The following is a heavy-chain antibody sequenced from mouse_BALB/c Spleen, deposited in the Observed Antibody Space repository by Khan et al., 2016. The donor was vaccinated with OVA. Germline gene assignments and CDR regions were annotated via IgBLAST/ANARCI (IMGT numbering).Heavy chain of an antibody. V-gene: IGHV5-9-3*01. J-gene: IGHJ3*01. CDR1: GFTFSTYA. CDR3: ASSPYGNFAY. CDR2: ISSDGDYT. Sequence: EVELVESGGGLVKPGGPLKLSCAASGFTFSTYAMSWVRQTPEKRLEWVATISSDGDYTYYPDNVTGRFTISRDNAKNTLYLQMSSLRSEDTAMYYCASSPYGNFAYWGQGTLVTVSA. D-gene: IGHD2-1*01.